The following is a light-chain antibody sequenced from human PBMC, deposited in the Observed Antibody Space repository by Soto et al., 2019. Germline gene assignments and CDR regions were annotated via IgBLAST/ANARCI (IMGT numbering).Light chain of an antibody. CDR2: WAS. J-gene: IGKJ1*01. Sequence: DIVMTQSPDSLAVSLGERANINCKSSQSVLYSSNNKNYLAWYQQKPGQPPKLLIYWASTRESGVPDRFSGSGSGTDFTLTISSLQAEDVAVYYGQQYYRPWTFGQGTKVEIK. V-gene: IGKV4-1*01. CDR3: QQYYRPWT. CDR1: QSVLYSSNNKNY.